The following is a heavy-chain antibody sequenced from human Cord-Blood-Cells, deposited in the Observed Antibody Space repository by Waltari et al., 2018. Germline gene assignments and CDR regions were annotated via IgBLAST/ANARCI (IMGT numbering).Heavy chain of an antibody. CDR1: GGTFSSYA. J-gene: IGHJ6*02. D-gene: IGHD2-2*01. Sequence: QVQLVQSGAEVKKPGSSVKVSCKASGGTFSSYAISWVRQAPGQGLEWMGGIIPILCTANYAQKVKGRVTITADKSTSTAYMELSSLRSEDTAVYYCARDVTHIVPAAVARYYYYGMDVWGQGTTVTVSS. CDR3: ARDVTHIVPAAVARYYYYGMDV. V-gene: IGHV1-69*06. CDR2: IIPILCTA.